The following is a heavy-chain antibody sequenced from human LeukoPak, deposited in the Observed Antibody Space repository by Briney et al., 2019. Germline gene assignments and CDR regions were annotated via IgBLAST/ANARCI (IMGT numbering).Heavy chain of an antibody. D-gene: IGHD5-12*01. CDR2: IYPSGST. V-gene: IGHV4-4*07. Sequence: PETLSLTCTVSGGSTNTYCWSWIRQPAEKGLEWIGRIYPSGSTYYNPSLKSRVTISIDKSKNQFSLRLTSVTAADTAVCYCARDRSGYSEYYFDYWGQGSLVTVSS. CDR1: GGSTNTYC. CDR3: ARDRSGYSEYYFDY. J-gene: IGHJ4*02.